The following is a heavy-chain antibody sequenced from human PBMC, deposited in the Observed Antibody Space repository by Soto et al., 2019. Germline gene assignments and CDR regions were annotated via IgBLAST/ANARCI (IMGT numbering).Heavy chain of an antibody. CDR2: MNPNSGNT. V-gene: IGHV1-8*01. D-gene: IGHD4-4*01. CDR3: ARVVGYSKGYDY. J-gene: IGHJ4*02. Sequence: GASVKVSCKASGYTFTSYDINWVRQATGQGLEWMGWMNPNSGNTGYAQKFQGRVTMTRNTSISTAYMELSSLRSEDTAVYYCARVVGYSKGYDYWGQGTLVTVSS. CDR1: GYTFTSYD.